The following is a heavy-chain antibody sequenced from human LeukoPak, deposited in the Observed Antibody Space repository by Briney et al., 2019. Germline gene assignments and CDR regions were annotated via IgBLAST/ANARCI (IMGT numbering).Heavy chain of an antibody. Sequence: SETLSLTCTVSGGSISSGSYYWSWIRQPAGKGLEWIGRIYTSGSTNYNPSLKSRVTISVDTSKNQFSLKLSSVTAADTAVYYCARGAYYYGSGSAHVWGKGTTVTVSS. CDR2: IYTSGST. CDR3: ARGAYYYGSGSAHV. V-gene: IGHV4-61*02. D-gene: IGHD3-10*01. CDR1: GGSISSGSYY. J-gene: IGHJ6*04.